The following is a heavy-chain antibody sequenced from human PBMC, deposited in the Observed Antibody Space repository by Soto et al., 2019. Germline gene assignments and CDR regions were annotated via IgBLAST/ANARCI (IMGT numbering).Heavy chain of an antibody. Sequence: ASVKVSCKASGYTFTSYGISWVRQAPGQGLEWMGWISAYNGNTNYAQKLQGRVTMTTDTSTSTAYMELRSLRSDDTAVYYCARKKRSSSSVIGAFDIWGKGQWSPSPQ. CDR1: GYTFTSYG. V-gene: IGHV1-18*01. J-gene: IGHJ3*02. D-gene: IGHD6-6*01. CDR2: ISAYNGNT. CDR3: ARKKRSSSSVIGAFDI.